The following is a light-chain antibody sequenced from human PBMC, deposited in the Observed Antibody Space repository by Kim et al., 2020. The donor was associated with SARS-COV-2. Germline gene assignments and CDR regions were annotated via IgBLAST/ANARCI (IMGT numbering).Light chain of an antibody. CDR2: AAS. CDR1: RDISNY. CDR3: LQYISYPLT. Sequence: DIQMTQSPSAMSASVGDRVTITCRASRDISNYLAWFQQKPGKAPKRLIYAASDLQPGVASRFSGSGSGTEFTLTISSLQPEDFATYHCLQYISYPLTFGGGTKVGI. V-gene: IGKV1-17*03. J-gene: IGKJ4*01.